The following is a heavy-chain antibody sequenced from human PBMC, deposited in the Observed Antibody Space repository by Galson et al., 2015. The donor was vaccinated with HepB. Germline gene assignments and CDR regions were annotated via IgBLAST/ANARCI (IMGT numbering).Heavy chain of an antibody. CDR3: ARPYCSTINCYAGFDY. Sequence: SLRLSCAASGFTFNTYAMYLVRQAPGKGLEWVAVTSYDGSDKYYADSVKGRFTISRDNPKNTLFLQMSSLRAEDTAVYYCARPYCSTINCYAGFDYWGQGTLVTVSS. CDR2: TSYDGSDK. J-gene: IGHJ4*02. D-gene: IGHD2-2*01. CDR1: GFTFNTYA. V-gene: IGHV3-30-3*01.